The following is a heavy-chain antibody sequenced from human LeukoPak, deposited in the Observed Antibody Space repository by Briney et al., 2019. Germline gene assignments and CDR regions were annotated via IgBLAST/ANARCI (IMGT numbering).Heavy chain of an antibody. D-gene: IGHD3-10*01. J-gene: IGHJ4*02. Sequence: QPGGSLILSCAASGFPFSNYAMSWGRQAPGKGLEWVSSINFSGGDITYYADSAQGRFTITRDNSKNTLYLQMNGLRAEDTAIYYCAKTAEYYGSGNIDYWGQGTLVTVSS. CDR3: AKTAEYYGSGNIDY. V-gene: IGHV3-23*01. CDR1: GFPFSNYA. CDR2: INFSGGDIT.